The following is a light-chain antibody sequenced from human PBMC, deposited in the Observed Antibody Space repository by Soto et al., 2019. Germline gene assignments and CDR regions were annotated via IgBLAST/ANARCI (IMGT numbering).Light chain of an antibody. CDR2: EVT. CDR1: SSDVGDYNH. CDR3: SSHTASTTRI. J-gene: IGLJ1*01. V-gene: IGLV2-14*01. Sequence: QSALTQPASVSGSPGQSITISCTGTSSDVGDYNHVSWYQHHPGKAPKRIIYEVTKRPSGVSNRFSGSKSGDTASLTISGLQAEDEADYYCSSHTASTTRIFGTGTKLTVL.